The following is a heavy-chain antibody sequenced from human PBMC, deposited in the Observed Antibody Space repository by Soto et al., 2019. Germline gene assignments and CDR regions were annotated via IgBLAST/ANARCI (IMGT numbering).Heavy chain of an antibody. CDR3: ARDFAASTGGGIEY. CDR2: IGITGTPI. J-gene: IGHJ4*02. Sequence: QVQLVESGGDLVKPGGSLRLSCAASGFTFTDYYMAWVRQAPGKGLEWISYIGITGTPIYYADSVKGRLPIPRDNPRKPVFPPLDSPTTDETAQFYCARDFAASTGGGIEYWGQGTLVSVSS. V-gene: IGHV3-11*01. CDR1: GFTFTDYY. D-gene: IGHD4-17*01.